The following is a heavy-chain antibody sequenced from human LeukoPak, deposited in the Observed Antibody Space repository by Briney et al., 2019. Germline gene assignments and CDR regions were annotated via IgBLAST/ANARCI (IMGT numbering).Heavy chain of an antibody. CDR1: GFTFDDYA. D-gene: IGHD3-22*01. J-gene: IGHJ5*02. Sequence: GGSLRLSCAASGFTFDDYAMHWVRQAPGKGLEWVSGISWNSGSIGYADSVKGRFTISRENAKNSLYLQMNSLRAEDTALYYCAKGDYHDSSGYYPNWFDPWGQGTLVTVSS. V-gene: IGHV3-9*01. CDR3: AKGDYHDSSGYYPNWFDP. CDR2: ISWNSGSI.